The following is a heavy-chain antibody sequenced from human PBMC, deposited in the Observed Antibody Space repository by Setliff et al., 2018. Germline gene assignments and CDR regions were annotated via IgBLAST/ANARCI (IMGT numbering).Heavy chain of an antibody. CDR1: GDSIRSYY. Sequence: SETLSLTCIVSGDSIRSYYYSWIRQPPGKGLECIGYIYYSGSTNYNPSLKSRVTISVDTSKNQFSLKLSSVTAADTAVYFCARGYYNFLSGYYTPYYFDYWGQGTLVTVSS. V-gene: IGHV4-59*01. CDR2: IYYSGST. J-gene: IGHJ4*02. D-gene: IGHD3-3*01. CDR3: ARGYYNFLSGYYTPYYFDY.